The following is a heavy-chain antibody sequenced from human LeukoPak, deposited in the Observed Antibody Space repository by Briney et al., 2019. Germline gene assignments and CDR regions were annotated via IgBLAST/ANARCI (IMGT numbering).Heavy chain of an antibody. Sequence: PGGSLRLPCAASGFTISTYAMTWVRQAPGKGLEWVSSITSSGATTYYADSVKGRFTISRDNAKHSLYLQMNSLRDEDTAVYYCATDTYSLENDYWGQGTPVTVSS. CDR1: GFTISTYA. J-gene: IGHJ4*02. D-gene: IGHD2-15*01. CDR2: ITSSGATT. V-gene: IGHV3-23*01. CDR3: ATDTYSLENDY.